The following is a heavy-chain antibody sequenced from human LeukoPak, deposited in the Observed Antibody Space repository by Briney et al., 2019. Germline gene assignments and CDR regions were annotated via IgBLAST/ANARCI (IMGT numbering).Heavy chain of an antibody. CDR1: DVTLSTFT. V-gene: IGHV3-48*01. D-gene: IGHD1-14*01. CDR2: ISSSSRTI. J-gene: IGHJ4*02. Sequence: GGSLRLSCAASDVTLSTFTMHWVRQAPGKGLEWVSSISSSSRTINYADSVQGRFTVSRDNANNPMYLQRNALRREDTAVYYCAKGSPRGGLDSWGQGTLVTVSS. CDR3: AKGSPRGGLDS.